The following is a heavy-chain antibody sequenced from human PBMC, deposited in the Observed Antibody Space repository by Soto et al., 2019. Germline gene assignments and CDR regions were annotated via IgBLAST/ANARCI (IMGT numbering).Heavy chain of an antibody. V-gene: IGHV3-43*01. CDR2: ISWDGGST. CDR3: AKDSQGFYSSSWFDY. Sequence: GGSLRLSCAASGFTFDDYTMHWVRQAPGKGLEWVSLISWDGGSTYYADSVKGRFTISRDNSKNSLYLQMNSLRPEDTALYYCAKDSQGFYSSSWFDYWGQGTLVTVSS. D-gene: IGHD6-13*01. CDR1: GFTFDDYT. J-gene: IGHJ4*02.